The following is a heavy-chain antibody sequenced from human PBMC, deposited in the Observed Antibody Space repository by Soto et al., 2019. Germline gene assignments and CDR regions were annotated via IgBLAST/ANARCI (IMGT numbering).Heavy chain of an antibody. CDR2: IYHSGST. CDR1: GGTISSSNL. CDR3: ARSPDSSGYYPRWYYYGMDV. Sequence: SETLSLTCAVSGGTISSSNLWSWVRQPPGKALEWIGEIYHSGSTNYNPSLKSRVTISVDKSKNQFSLKLSSVTAADTAVYYCARSPDSSGYYPRWYYYGMDVWGQGTTVTVS. V-gene: IGHV4-4*02. J-gene: IGHJ6*02. D-gene: IGHD3-22*01.